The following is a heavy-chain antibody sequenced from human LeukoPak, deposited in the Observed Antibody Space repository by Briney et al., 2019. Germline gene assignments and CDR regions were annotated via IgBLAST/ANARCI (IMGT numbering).Heavy chain of an antibody. CDR2: IKQDGSEK. J-gene: IGHJ5*01. CDR1: GIILSSYW. Sequence: GGSLRLSRAASGIILSSYWMSWVRQAPGKELEWVANIKQDGSEKWYVDSVKGRFTISRDNAKNSLYLQMNSLRVEDTAVYYCAREFRSGYNSRWFDYWGQGTLVTVSS. D-gene: IGHD6-19*01. V-gene: IGHV3-7*01. CDR3: AREFRSGYNSRWFDY.